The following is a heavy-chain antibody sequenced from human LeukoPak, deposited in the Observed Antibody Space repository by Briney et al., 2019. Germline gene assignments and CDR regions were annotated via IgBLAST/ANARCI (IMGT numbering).Heavy chain of an antibody. Sequence: GGSLRLSCTASGFTFGDYAMSWFRQAPGKGLEWVGLIRSKAYGGTTEYAASVKGRFTISRDDSRSIAYLQMNSLKTEDTAVYYCTRETRRYCSGGSCYSYDYWGQGTLVTVSS. D-gene: IGHD2-15*01. J-gene: IGHJ4*02. CDR2: IRSKAYGGTT. V-gene: IGHV3-49*03. CDR1: GFTFGDYA. CDR3: TRETRRYCSGGSCYSYDY.